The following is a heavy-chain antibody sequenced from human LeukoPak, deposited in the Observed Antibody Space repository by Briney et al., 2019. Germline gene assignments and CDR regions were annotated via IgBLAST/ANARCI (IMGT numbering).Heavy chain of an antibody. D-gene: IGHD2-15*01. J-gene: IGHJ4*02. CDR2: ISGSGGST. Sequence: PGGSLRLSCAASGFTFSSYAMSWVRQAPGKGLEWVSAISGSGGSTYYADSVKGRFTISRDNSKNTLYLQMNSLRAEDTAVYYCAKDKYCSGGSCYEPLGDYWGQGTLVTVSS. CDR3: AKDKYCSGGSCYEPLGDY. V-gene: IGHV3-23*01. CDR1: GFTFSSYA.